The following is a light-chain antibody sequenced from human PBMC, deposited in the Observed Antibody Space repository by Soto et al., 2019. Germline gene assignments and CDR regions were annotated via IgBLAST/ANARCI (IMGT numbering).Light chain of an antibody. CDR2: EVS. CDR1: SRDVGGYNY. V-gene: IGLV2-14*01. CDR3: SSYTSSSIVV. Sequence: QSVLTQPASVSGSPGQSITISCTGTSRDVGGYNYDSWYKQHPGKAPRLMIYEVSNRPSGVSNRFSGSKSGNSASLTISGLQAEDEADYYCSSYTSSSIVVFVTGTKVTVL. J-gene: IGLJ1*01.